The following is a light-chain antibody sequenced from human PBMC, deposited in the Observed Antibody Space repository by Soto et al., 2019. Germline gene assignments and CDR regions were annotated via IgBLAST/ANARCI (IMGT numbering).Light chain of an antibody. CDR3: QQYDNSHLT. J-gene: IGKJ4*01. V-gene: IGKV3-20*01. Sequence: EVVLTQSPGTLSLSPGERATLSCRASQSVNSKYLAWYQQKPGQAPRLLMYAISSRAAGIPDRLSGSGSGTDFTLTISRLEPEDLAVYYCQQYDNSHLTFGGGTKVEI. CDR2: AIS. CDR1: QSVNSKY.